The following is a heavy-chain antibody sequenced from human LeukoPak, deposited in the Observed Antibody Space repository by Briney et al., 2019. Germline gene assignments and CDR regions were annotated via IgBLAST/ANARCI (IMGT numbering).Heavy chain of an antibody. Sequence: GGSLRLSCAASGFTVSSNEMSWVRQAPGKGLEWVSSISGGSTYYADSRKGRFTISRDNSKNTLYLQMNSLRAEDTAVYYCAKGWPKGNAFDIWGQGTMVTVSS. V-gene: IGHV3-38-3*01. J-gene: IGHJ3*02. CDR3: AKGWPKGNAFDI. CDR1: GFTVSSNE. D-gene: IGHD5-24*01. CDR2: ISGGST.